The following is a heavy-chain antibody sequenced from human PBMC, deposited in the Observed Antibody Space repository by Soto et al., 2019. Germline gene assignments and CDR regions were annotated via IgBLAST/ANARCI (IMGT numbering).Heavy chain of an antibody. V-gene: IGHV1-69*04. CDR3: AIAPGGAWYFDL. J-gene: IGHJ2*01. D-gene: IGHD6-25*01. Sequence: QVQLVQSGAEVKRPGSSVKVACKASGGTFTSYTFSWVRQAPGQGLEWMGRIIPMLDVTSYAQKFQGRLXIXAXXCTSTVYMELSSLKSEDTALSYRAIAPGGAWYFDLWGRGTLVTVSS. CDR2: IIPMLDVT. CDR1: GGTFTSYT.